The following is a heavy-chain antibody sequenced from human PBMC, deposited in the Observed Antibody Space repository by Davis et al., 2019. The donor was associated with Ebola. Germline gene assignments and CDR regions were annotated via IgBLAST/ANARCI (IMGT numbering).Heavy chain of an antibody. Sequence: GESLKISCETSGFIFRNYVMSWVRQAPGKGLEWVSTFGTGGDTYYADSVKGRFAISRDNSKNTLYLQMNSLRAEDTAVYYCARASHLDYWGQGTLVTVSS. CDR3: ARASHLDY. CDR1: GFIFRNYV. V-gene: IGHV3-23*01. CDR2: FGTGGDT. J-gene: IGHJ4*02.